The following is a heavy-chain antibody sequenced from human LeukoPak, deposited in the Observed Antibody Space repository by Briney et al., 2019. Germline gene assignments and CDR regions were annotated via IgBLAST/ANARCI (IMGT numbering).Heavy chain of an antibody. J-gene: IGHJ4*02. Sequence: PGGSLRLSCAASGFTFSSYEMHWVRQAPGKGLEWISYISSSGSTIYYADSVKGRFTISRDNSKNTLYLQMNSLRAEDTAVYYCARDPDIVVVVAAIGGFDYWGQGTLVTVSS. V-gene: IGHV3-48*03. CDR2: ISSSGSTI. D-gene: IGHD2-15*01. CDR3: ARDPDIVVVVAAIGGFDY. CDR1: GFTFSSYE.